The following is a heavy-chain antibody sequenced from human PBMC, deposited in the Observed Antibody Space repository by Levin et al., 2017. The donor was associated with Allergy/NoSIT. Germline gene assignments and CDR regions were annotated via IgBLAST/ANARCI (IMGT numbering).Heavy chain of an antibody. J-gene: IGHJ3*02. D-gene: IGHD5-18*01. CDR2: IIPILGIA. CDR3: ARAFNSYGGLGAFDI. Sequence: KISCKASGGTFSSYTISWVRQAPGQGLEWMGRIIPILGIANYAQKFQGRVTITADKSTSTAYMELSSLRSEDTAVYYCARAFNSYGGLGAFDIWGQGTMVTVSS. CDR1: GGTFSSYT. V-gene: IGHV1-69*02.